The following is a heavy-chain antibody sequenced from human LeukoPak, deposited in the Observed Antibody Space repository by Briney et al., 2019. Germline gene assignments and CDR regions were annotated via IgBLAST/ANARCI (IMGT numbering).Heavy chain of an antibody. CDR2: IYYSGST. J-gene: IGHJ3*02. CDR1: GGSISSYY. D-gene: IGHD3-22*01. Sequence: ASETLSLTCTVSGGSISSYYWSWIRHPPGKGLEWIGYIYYSGSTNYNPSLKSRVTISVDTSKNQFSLKLSSVIAADTAVYYCARAYYYDSSGYIGYDAFDIWGQGTMVTVSS. V-gene: IGHV4-59*01. CDR3: ARAYYYDSSGYIGYDAFDI.